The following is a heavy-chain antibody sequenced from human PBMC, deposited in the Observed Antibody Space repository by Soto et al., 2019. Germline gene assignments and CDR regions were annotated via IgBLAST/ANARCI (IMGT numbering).Heavy chain of an antibody. J-gene: IGHJ5*02. Sequence: EVQLVQSGAEVKKPGESLRISCKGAGYSFTSYWISWVRQMPGKGLEWMGRIDPSDSYTNYIPSFKGHVTISADKSISPASLQWSSLKASATALYYCARLGGGELNWFDPWGQGTLGTVSS. D-gene: IGHD2-21*01. CDR3: ARLGGGELNWFDP. CDR1: GYSFTSYW. V-gene: IGHV5-10-1*01. CDR2: IDPSDSYT.